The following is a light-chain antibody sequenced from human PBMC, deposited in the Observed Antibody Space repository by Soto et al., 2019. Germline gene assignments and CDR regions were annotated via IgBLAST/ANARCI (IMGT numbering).Light chain of an antibody. J-gene: IGKJ4*01. CDR3: QQSYILPRT. CDR2: GAS. Sequence: DIQMTQSPSSLPASVGDRVTITCRARQSISTNLNWYQQKPGKAPKVLIYGASSLRSGVPSRFSGSGSGTDFTLTINRLQPEDFATYFCQQSYILPRTFGGGTRVEI. V-gene: IGKV1-39*01. CDR1: QSISTN.